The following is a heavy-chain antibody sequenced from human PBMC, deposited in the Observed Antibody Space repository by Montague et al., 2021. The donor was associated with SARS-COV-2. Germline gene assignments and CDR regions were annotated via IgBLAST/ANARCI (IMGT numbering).Heavy chain of an antibody. Sequence: SETLSLTCTVSGGSISSSSYYWGWIRQPPGKGLEWIGSIYYSGSTYHNPSLKSRVTISVDTSKNQFSLKLSSVTAADTAVYYCARPKYSSSWYVDYWGQGTLVTVSS. D-gene: IGHD6-13*01. CDR3: ARPKYSSSWYVDY. CDR2: IYYSGST. J-gene: IGHJ4*02. V-gene: IGHV4-39*01. CDR1: GGSISSSSYY.